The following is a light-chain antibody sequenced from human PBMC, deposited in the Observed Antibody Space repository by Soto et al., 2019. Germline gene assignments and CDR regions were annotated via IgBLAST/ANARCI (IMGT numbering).Light chain of an antibody. J-gene: IGKJ1*01. CDR1: HGVSNH. Sequence: DIQMTQSPSSLSKSVGDRVNITCRASHGVSNHLAWFQQKPGKGPKSLIYAASSLQSGVPSRFSASGYGTDFTLSISSLQPEDFATYYCQQYDTYPRTFGQGTKVEIK. CDR3: QQYDTYPRT. V-gene: IGKV1-16*01. CDR2: AAS.